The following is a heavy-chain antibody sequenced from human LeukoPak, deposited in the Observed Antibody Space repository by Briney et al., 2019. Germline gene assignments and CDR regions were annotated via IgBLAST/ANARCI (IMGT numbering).Heavy chain of an antibody. D-gene: IGHD2-8*01. Sequence: GGSLRLSCAASGFTFSSYEMNWVRQAPGKGLEWVSYISSSGSTIYYADSVKGRFTISRDNAKNSLYLQMNSLRAEDTAVYYCARGLGDIVLMVYAYRQWYFDLWGRGTLVTVSS. CDR3: ARGLGDIVLMVYAYRQWYFDL. J-gene: IGHJ2*01. CDR2: ISSSGSTI. V-gene: IGHV3-48*03. CDR1: GFTFSSYE.